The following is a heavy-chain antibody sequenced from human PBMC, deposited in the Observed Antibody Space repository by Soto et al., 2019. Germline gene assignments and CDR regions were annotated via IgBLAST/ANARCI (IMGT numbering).Heavy chain of an antibody. D-gene: IGHD3-3*01. Sequence: PSETLSLTCTISGGSISSFYWSWIRQPPGKGLEWIGYVYYSGSTNYNPSLKSRVTISLDTSKNRLSLRLNSVTDADTAVYDCARKDFWSSLEAWGQGTLVTVSS. J-gene: IGHJ5*02. CDR2: VYYSGST. CDR1: GGSISSFY. CDR3: ARKDFWSSLEA. V-gene: IGHV4-59*01.